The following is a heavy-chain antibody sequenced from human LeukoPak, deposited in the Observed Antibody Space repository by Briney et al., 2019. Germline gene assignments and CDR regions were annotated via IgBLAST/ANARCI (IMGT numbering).Heavy chain of an antibody. J-gene: IGHJ2*01. V-gene: IGHV4-34*01. CDR3: EGYGKGRWLTSTRPFWYFDL. CDR2: INHSGST. CDR1: GGSFSAYY. Sequence: SETLSLTCAVYGGSFSAYYWICIRQPPGKGLEGIVEINHSGSTNYNPSLKSRVTISVDASKNQFSLKLSSVTAADTAVYYCEGYGKGRWLTSTRPFWYFDLWGRGTLVTVSS. D-gene: IGHD5-24*01.